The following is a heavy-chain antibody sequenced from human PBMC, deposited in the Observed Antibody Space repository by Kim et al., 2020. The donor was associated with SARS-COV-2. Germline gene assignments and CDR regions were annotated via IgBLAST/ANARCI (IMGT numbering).Heavy chain of an antibody. CDR3: ASATIAYCGGDCYRNGMDV. Sequence: KGRFTISRDNAKNSVYLQMNSLRVEDAAVYYCASATIAYCGGDCYRNGMDVWGQGTTVTLSS. D-gene: IGHD2-21*02. J-gene: IGHJ6*02. V-gene: IGHV3-11*06.